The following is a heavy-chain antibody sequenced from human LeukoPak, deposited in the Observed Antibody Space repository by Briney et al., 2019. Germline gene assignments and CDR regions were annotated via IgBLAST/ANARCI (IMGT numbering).Heavy chain of an antibody. CDR1: GYTFTSYG. Sequence: GAPVKVSCKASGYTFTSYGISWVRQAPGQGLEWMGWISAYNGNTNYAQKLQGRVTMTTDTSTSTAYMELRSLRSDDTAVYYCARTQKVLRFLEWLLAYWGQGTLVTVSS. CDR2: ISAYNGNT. D-gene: IGHD3-3*01. V-gene: IGHV1-18*01. CDR3: ARTQKVLRFLEWLLAY. J-gene: IGHJ4*02.